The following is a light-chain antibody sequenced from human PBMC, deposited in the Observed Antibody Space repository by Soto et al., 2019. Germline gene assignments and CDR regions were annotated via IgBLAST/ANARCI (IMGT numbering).Light chain of an antibody. CDR2: KAS. Sequence: DIQMTQSPSTLSASVGDRVTITCRASQSISAWLAWYQQNPGKAPQLLIYKASNLEIGVPSRFSGSGSGTEFTLTISSLQPDDSGTYYCQHYNSYLGTFGQGTKLEIK. CDR1: QSISAW. J-gene: IGKJ2*01. V-gene: IGKV1-5*03. CDR3: QHYNSYLGT.